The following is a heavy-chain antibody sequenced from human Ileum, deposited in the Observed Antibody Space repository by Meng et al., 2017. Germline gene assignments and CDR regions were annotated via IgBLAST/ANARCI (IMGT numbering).Heavy chain of an antibody. D-gene: IGHD4-11*01. CDR2: IREKTAGVIT. Sequence: SLKTPCTTSGFTFGDYAMSWVRQAPGKGLGWVGSIREKTAGVITAYAASVKGRFIISIDDSKITDYLHLDSLRTEDTGVYYCSRWLQYTTFRYWGQGALVTVSS. CDR1: GFTFGDYA. V-gene: IGHV3-49*04. CDR3: SRWLQYTTFRY. J-gene: IGHJ4*02.